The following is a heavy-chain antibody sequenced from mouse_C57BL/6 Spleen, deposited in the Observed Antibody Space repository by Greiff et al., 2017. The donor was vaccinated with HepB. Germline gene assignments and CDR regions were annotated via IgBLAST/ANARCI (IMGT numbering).Heavy chain of an antibody. CDR3: AKGGLLSNYFDY. V-gene: IGHV1-76*01. D-gene: IGHD2-1*01. J-gene: IGHJ2*01. Sequence: VQLQQSGAELVRPGASVKLSCKASGYTFTDYYINWVKQRPGQGLEWIARIYPGSGNTYYNEKFKGKATLTAEKSSSTAYMQLSSQTSEGSAVYFCAKGGLLSNYFDYWGQGTTLTVSS. CDR1: GYTFTDYY. CDR2: IYPGSGNT.